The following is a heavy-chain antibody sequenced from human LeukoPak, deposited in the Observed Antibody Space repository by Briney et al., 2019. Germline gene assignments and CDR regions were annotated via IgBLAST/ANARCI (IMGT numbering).Heavy chain of an antibody. CDR1: GFTFSSSV. CDR3: VSSRDGFNSPFDY. Sequence: GGSLRLSCSASGFTFSSSVMHWVRQAPGKGLEYVSAITTNGRRTYYADSVKGRFTISRDNSKNTLYPQMSSLRVEDTAVYYCVSSRDGFNSPFDYWGQGTLVTVSS. D-gene: IGHD5-24*01. J-gene: IGHJ4*02. CDR2: ITTNGRRT. V-gene: IGHV3-64D*06.